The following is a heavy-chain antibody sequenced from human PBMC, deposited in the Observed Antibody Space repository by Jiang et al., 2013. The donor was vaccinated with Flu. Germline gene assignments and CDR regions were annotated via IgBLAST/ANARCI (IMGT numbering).Heavy chain of an antibody. Sequence: LLKPSETLSLTCTVSGGSISSHYWIWIRQPPGKGLEWIGHIYYTGTTNYNPSLKSRVTISADTSKNQFSLKLTSVTAADTAMYYCARSIVPRTYYYFDSWGQGTLVTVSS. V-gene: IGHV4-59*11. D-gene: IGHD2-2*01. CDR2: IYYTGTT. CDR3: ARSIVPRTYYYFDS. J-gene: IGHJ4*02. CDR1: GGSISSHY.